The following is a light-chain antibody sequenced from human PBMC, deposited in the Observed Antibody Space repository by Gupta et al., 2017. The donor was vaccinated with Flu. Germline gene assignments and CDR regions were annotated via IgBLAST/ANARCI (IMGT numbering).Light chain of an antibody. Sequence: QSALTQPPSASGSPGQSVTISCTGTSSDVGGYNLVSWYHQHPGKAPTLLIYEVTKRPSGVPARFSGSKSVNTASLTVSGLQAEEEADYYCSSYAGSNNYVFGTGTKVTVL. CDR2: EVT. CDR3: SSYAGSNNYV. J-gene: IGLJ1*01. CDR1: SSDVGGYNL. V-gene: IGLV2-8*01.